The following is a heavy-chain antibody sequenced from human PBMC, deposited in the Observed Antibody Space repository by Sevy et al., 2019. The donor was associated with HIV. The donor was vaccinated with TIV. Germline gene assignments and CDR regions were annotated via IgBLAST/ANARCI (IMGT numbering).Heavy chain of an antibody. CDR3: ALRGGMATQGDY. V-gene: IGHV3-30*02. J-gene: IGHJ4*01. D-gene: IGHD5-12*01. Sequence: GGSLRLSCAASGFTFSSYGMHWVRQAPGKGLEWVAFIRYDGSNKYYADSVKGRFTISRDNSKNTLYLQMNSLRAEDTAVYYCALRGGMATQGDYWGHGTLVTVSS. CDR2: IRYDGSNK. CDR1: GFTFSSYG.